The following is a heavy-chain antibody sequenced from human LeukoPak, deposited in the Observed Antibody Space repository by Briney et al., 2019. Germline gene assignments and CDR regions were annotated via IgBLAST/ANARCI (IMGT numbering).Heavy chain of an antibody. Sequence: SETLSLTCTVSGGSIRSYYWSWIRQPPGKGLEWIAYIYYSGSTNYNPSLKSRVTISVDTSKNQFSLKLSSVTAADTAVYYCARASALRFLEWFYFDYWGQGTLVTVSS. CDR1: GGSIRSYY. CDR3: ARASALRFLEWFYFDY. J-gene: IGHJ4*02. D-gene: IGHD3-3*01. V-gene: IGHV4-59*01. CDR2: IYYSGST.